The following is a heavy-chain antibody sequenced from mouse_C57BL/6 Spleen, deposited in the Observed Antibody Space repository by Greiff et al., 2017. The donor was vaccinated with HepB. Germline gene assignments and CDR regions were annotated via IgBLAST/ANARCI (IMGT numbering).Heavy chain of an antibody. D-gene: IGHD4-1*01. J-gene: IGHJ2*01. Sequence: QVQLKQSGPELVKPGASVKLSCKASGYTFTSYDINWVKQRPGQGLEWIGWIYPRDGSTKYNEKFKGKATLTVATSSSTAYMELPSLTSEDSAVYFCARGLGHAYFDYWGQGTTLTVSS. V-gene: IGHV1-85*01. CDR1: GYTFTSYD. CDR3: ARGLGHAYFDY. CDR2: IYPRDGST.